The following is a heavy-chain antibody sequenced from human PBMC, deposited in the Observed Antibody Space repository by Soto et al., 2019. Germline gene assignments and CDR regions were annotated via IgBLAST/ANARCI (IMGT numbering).Heavy chain of an antibody. CDR3: AKGAPGIAVAGTGYFQH. J-gene: IGHJ1*01. Sequence: GGSLRLSCAASGFTFSSYAMSWVRQAPGKGLEWVSGISGSGDSTYYADSVKGRFTISRDNSKNTLYLQMNSLRAEDTAVYYCAKGAPGIAVAGTGYFQHWGQGTLVTAS. D-gene: IGHD6-19*01. CDR1: GFTFSSYA. CDR2: ISGSGDST. V-gene: IGHV3-23*01.